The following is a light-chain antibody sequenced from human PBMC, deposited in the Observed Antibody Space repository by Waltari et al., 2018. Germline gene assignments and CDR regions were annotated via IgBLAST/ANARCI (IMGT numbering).Light chain of an antibody. CDR2: AAS. V-gene: IGKV3-20*01. Sequence: NVLTQSPDTLSLSPGETATLSCRASQSVGDRDLAWSQQKPGQSPRLLIYAASNRASGISDRFSGSGSGRDFTLTISSLEPEDFAVYYCHQYGSAPLFGGGTKVEIK. CDR3: HQYGSAPL. J-gene: IGKJ4*01. CDR1: QSVGDRD.